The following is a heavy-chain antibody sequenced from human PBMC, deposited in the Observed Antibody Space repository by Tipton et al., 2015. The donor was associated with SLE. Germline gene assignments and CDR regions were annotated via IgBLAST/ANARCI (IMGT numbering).Heavy chain of an antibody. CDR2: IYYGGST. D-gene: IGHD5-18*01. Sequence: LRLSCTVSGGSISSSSYYWGWIRQPPGKGLEWIGSIYYGGSTYYNPSLKSRVTISVDTSKNQFSLKLTSVTAADTAVYYCARRAGYSYGYGYWGQGTLVTVSS. J-gene: IGHJ4*02. V-gene: IGHV4-39*01. CDR1: GGSISSSSYY. CDR3: ARRAGYSYGYGY.